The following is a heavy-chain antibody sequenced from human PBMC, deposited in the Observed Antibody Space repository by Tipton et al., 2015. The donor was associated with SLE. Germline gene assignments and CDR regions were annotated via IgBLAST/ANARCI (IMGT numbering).Heavy chain of an antibody. CDR2: VYYSGTT. CDR3: ARDSSGYYWFDP. CDR1: GGSIRSSF. D-gene: IGHD3-22*01. V-gene: IGHV4-59*01. J-gene: IGHJ5*02. Sequence: TLSLTCTVPGGSIRSSFWTWIRQRPGKGLEWIGYVYYSGTTKYNPSLKSRVTISVDTSKNQFSLKLSSVTAADTAVYYCARDSSGYYWFDPWGQGTLVTVSS.